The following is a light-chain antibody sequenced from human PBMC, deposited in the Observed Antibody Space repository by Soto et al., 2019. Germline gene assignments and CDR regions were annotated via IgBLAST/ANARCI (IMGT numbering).Light chain of an antibody. V-gene: IGKV3-11*01. CDR1: QSVSSN. Sequence: EIVMTQSPATLSVSPGERATLSCRASQSVSSNLAWYQQKPGQALRLLIYVASTRATGIPARFSGSGFGTDFTLIISSLEPEDSAVYYCQQRSNWPLTFGGGTKVDIK. CDR3: QQRSNWPLT. J-gene: IGKJ4*01. CDR2: VAS.